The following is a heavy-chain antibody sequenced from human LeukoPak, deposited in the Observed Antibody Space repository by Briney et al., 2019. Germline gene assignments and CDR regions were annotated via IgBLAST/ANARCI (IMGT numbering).Heavy chain of an antibody. CDR3: LWVAVAGNGY. CDR2: IRSRANSYAT. Sequence: GGSLRLSCAASGFTFSDSAMHWVRQASGKGLEWVGRIRSRANSYATEYVASVKGRFTISRDDSKNTAYLQMNSLKIEDTDVYYCLWVAVAGNGYWGQGTLVTVSS. D-gene: IGHD6-19*01. V-gene: IGHV3-73*01. J-gene: IGHJ4*02. CDR1: GFTFSDSA.